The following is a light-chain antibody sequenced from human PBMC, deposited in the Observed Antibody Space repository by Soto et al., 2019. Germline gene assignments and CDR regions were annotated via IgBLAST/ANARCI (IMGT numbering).Light chain of an antibody. J-gene: IGKJ2*01. V-gene: IGKV3-20*01. CDR1: QSVSSSF. CDR2: GAS. Sequence: EIVLTQSPGTLSLSPGESATLSCRASQSVSSSFLAWFRQKPGQAPRLLIYGASVRAPGIPDKFRGSGSGGDFTLTISRLEPEDFAVYYCQQYGNSYTFGQGTKLEIK. CDR3: QQYGNSYT.